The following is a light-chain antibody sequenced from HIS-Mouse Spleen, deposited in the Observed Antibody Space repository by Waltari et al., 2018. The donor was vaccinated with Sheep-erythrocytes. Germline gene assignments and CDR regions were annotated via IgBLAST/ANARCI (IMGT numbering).Light chain of an antibody. Sequence: SYELTQPPSVSVSPGQTARITCSGDALPKKYAYWYQQKSGQAPVLVIYEDSKRPSGIPGRFSGSKSGNTASLTISGLQAEDEADYYCCSYAGSYNHVFATGTKVTVL. V-gene: IGLV3-10*01. CDR2: EDS. CDR3: CSYAGSYNHV. CDR1: ALPKKY. J-gene: IGLJ1*01.